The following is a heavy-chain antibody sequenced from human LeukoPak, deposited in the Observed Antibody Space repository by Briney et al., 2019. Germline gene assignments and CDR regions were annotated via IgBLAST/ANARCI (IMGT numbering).Heavy chain of an antibody. CDR2: IRYDGSNK. CDR3: AGTRYYYDSSGYYGFDY. Sequence: GGSLRLSCAASGFTFSSYGMHWVRQAPGKGLEWVAFIRYDGSNKYYADSVKGRFTISRDNAKNSLYLQMNSLRAEDTAVYYCAGTRYYYDSSGYYGFDYWGQGTLVTVSS. V-gene: IGHV3-30*02. CDR1: GFTFSSYG. J-gene: IGHJ4*02. D-gene: IGHD3-22*01.